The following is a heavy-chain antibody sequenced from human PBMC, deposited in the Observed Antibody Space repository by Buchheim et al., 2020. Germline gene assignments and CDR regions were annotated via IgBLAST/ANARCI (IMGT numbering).Heavy chain of an antibody. CDR3: AKAAAGKDGAFDI. CDR2: ISYDGSNK. Sequence: QVQLVESGGGVVQPGRSLRLSCAASGFTFSSYAMHWVRQAPGKGLEWVAVISYDGSNKYYADSVKGRFTISRDNSKNTLYLQMNSLRAEDTAVYYCAKAAAGKDGAFDIWGQGT. CDR1: GFTFSSYA. V-gene: IGHV3-30-3*01. J-gene: IGHJ3*02. D-gene: IGHD6-13*01.